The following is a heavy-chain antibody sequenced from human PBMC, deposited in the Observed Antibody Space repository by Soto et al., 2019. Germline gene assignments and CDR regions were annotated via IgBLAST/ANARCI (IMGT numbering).Heavy chain of an antibody. CDR3: ARKGAAASYAHSYMDV. D-gene: IGHD6-13*01. CDR1: GGSISPYY. J-gene: IGHJ6*03. V-gene: IGHV4-59*01. Sequence: TLSLTCTVSGGSISPYYWSWIRQPPGKGLEWIGYVYYSGNTNYNPSLESRVTISVDTSRNRFSLNLTSATAADTAVYYCARKGAAASYAHSYMDVWGRGTAVTVSS. CDR2: VYYSGNT.